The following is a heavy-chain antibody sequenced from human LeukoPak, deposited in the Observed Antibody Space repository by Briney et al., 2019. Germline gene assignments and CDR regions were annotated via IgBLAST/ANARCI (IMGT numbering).Heavy chain of an antibody. Sequence: PGGPLRLSCAASGFTFSSSAMTWVRLAPGKGLDWVSSFGGGSGGGTYYADSVKGRFTISRDNSKNTLYLQMNSLRAEDTALYFCAKGGIGDVGLDYWGQGTLVTV. D-gene: IGHD2-15*01. CDR2: FGGGSGGGT. V-gene: IGHV3-23*01. CDR3: AKGGIGDVGLDY. CDR1: GFTFSSSA. J-gene: IGHJ4*02.